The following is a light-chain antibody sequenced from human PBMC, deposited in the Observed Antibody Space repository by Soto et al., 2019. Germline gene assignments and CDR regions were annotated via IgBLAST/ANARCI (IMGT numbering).Light chain of an antibody. J-gene: IGKJ2*01. CDR1: ESITIY. CDR2: GAS. CDR3: QQSHSTPVT. Sequence: DIQMTQSPSSLSASVGDRVTITCRASESITIYLNWYQQKPGKAPRLLIYGASSLQSGVPSRFSGSGSGTDFTLTISSLQPDDFATYYCQQSHSTPVTFGQGTKLEIK. V-gene: IGKV1-39*01.